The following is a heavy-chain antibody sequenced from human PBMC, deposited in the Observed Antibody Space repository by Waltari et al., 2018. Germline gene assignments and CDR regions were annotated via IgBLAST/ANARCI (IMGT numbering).Heavy chain of an antibody. CDR2: INPSGGST. Sequence: QVQLVQSGAEGKKPGASVKVSCKASGYTFTSYYLHWVRQAPGQGLEWMGIINPSGGSTSYAQKFQGRVTMTRDTSTSTVYMELSSLRSEDTAVYYCASKGGGSYYAFDIWGQGTMVTVSS. CDR1: GYTFTSYY. J-gene: IGHJ3*02. CDR3: ASKGGGSYYAFDI. V-gene: IGHV1-46*01. D-gene: IGHD1-26*01.